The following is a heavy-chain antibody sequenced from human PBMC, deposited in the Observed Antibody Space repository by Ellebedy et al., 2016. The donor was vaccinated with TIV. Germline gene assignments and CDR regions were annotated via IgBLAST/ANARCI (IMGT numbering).Heavy chain of an antibody. CDR3: ARRPGGSYYYGMDV. J-gene: IGHJ6*02. V-gene: IGHV5-10-1*01. CDR1: GYSFTSYW. D-gene: IGHD3-10*01. CDR2: IDPSDSYT. Sequence: GESLKISCQGSGYSFTSYWISWVRQMPGKGLEWMGRIDPSDSYTNYSPSFQGHVTISADKSISTAYLQWSSLKASDTAMYYCARRPGGSYYYGMDVWGQGTTVTVSS.